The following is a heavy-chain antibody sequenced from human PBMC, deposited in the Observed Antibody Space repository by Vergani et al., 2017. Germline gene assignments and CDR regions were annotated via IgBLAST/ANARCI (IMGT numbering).Heavy chain of an antibody. CDR3: ARNTTYTDS. V-gene: IGHV5-51*03. D-gene: IGHD1-1*01. Sequence: EVELVQSGPEMRKPGESLKISCKGSEYSFGNYWIGWVRQMPRKGLEWLGIIYPAASDTRYSPSFQGQVTISADKSISTAFLQWDSLKASDTALYYCARNTTYTDSWGQGTLVTVSS. J-gene: IGHJ4*02. CDR2: IYPAASDT. CDR1: EYSFGNYW.